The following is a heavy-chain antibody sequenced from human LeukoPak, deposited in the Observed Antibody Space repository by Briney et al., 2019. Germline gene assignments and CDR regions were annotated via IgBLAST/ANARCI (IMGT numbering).Heavy chain of an antibody. Sequence: SETLSLTCTVSGGSISSSSYYWGWIRQPPGKGLEWIGSIYYSGSTYYNPSLKSRATISVDTSKNQFSLKLSSVTAADTAVYYCARHAYYDFWSGYYSPPGYFDYWGQGTLVTVSS. CDR2: IYYSGST. J-gene: IGHJ4*02. D-gene: IGHD3-3*01. V-gene: IGHV4-39*01. CDR1: GGSISSSSYY. CDR3: ARHAYYDFWSGYYSPPGYFDY.